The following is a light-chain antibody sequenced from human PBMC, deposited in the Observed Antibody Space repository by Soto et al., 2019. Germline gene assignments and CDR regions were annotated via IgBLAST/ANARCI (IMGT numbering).Light chain of an antibody. CDR1: QSVSSN. CDR2: SAS. Sequence: EIVMTQSPATLSVSPGERATLSCRASQSVSSNLAWYQQKPGQAPRLLIYSASTRAPGIPARFSGSGSGTEFTLAISSLQSEDFAVYYCQQYNNLPPWTFGQGTKVDIK. V-gene: IGKV3-15*01. J-gene: IGKJ1*01. CDR3: QQYNNLPPWT.